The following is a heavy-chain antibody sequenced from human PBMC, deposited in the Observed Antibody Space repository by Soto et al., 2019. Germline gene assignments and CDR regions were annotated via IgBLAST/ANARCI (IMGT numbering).Heavy chain of an antibody. V-gene: IGHV4-59*01. CDR1: GGSISSYY. D-gene: IGHD3-10*01. CDR3: ARTPYYYGSGSYLDY. J-gene: IGHJ4*02. CDR2: IYDSGST. Sequence: SETLSLTCTVSGGSISSYYWSWIRQPPGKGLEWIGYIYDSGSTNYNPSLKSRVTISVDTSKSQFSLKLSSATAADTALYYCARTPYYYGSGSYLDYWGQGTLVTVSS.